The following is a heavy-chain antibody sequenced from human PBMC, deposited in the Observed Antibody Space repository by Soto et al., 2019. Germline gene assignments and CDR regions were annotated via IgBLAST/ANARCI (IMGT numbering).Heavy chain of an antibody. CDR1: GFTFSSYG. CDR2: ISYDGSNK. V-gene: IGHV3-30*18. J-gene: IGHJ6*02. Sequence: PGGSLRLSCAASGFTFSSYGMHWVRQAPGKGLEWVAVISYDGSNKYYADSVKGRFTISRDNSKNTLYLQMNSLRAEDTAVYYCAKDGNALYYYGMAVWGQGTTVTVSS. CDR3: AKDGNALYYYGMAV.